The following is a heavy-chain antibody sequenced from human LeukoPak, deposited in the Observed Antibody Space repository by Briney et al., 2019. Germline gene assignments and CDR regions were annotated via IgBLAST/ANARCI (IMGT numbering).Heavy chain of an antibody. J-gene: IGHJ4*02. D-gene: IGHD3-10*01. Sequence: GASVKVSCKVSGYTLTELSMHWVRQAPGKGLEWMGGFDPEDGETIYAQKFQGRVTMTGDTSTDTAYMELSSLRSEDTAVYYCARGDGVTFDYWGQGTLVTVSS. V-gene: IGHV1-24*01. CDR3: ARGDGVTFDY. CDR2: FDPEDGET. CDR1: GYTLTELS.